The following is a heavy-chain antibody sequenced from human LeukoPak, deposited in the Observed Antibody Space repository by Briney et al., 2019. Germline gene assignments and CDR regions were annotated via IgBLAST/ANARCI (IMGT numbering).Heavy chain of an antibody. Sequence: GASVTVSCKASGGTFSSYAISWVRQAPGQGLEWMGGIIPIFGTANYAQKFQGRVTITADESTSTAYMELSSLRSEDTAVYYCARRSYYDSSGYRDWYFDLWGRGTLVTVSS. J-gene: IGHJ2*01. CDR2: IIPIFGTA. V-gene: IGHV1-69*13. CDR1: GGTFSSYA. D-gene: IGHD3-22*01. CDR3: ARRSYYDSSGYRDWYFDL.